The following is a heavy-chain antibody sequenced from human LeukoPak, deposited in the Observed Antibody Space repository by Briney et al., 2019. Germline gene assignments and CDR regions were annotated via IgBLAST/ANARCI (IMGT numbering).Heavy chain of an antibody. CDR1: GFTLSRHA. J-gene: IGHJ4*02. V-gene: IGHV3-23*01. CDR3: AKDLGGNDSSGYFLDY. CDR2: ISGSGGST. Sequence: GSLRLSCAGSGFTLSRHALSWVRQAPGKGLELVSAISGSGGSTYYADSVKGRFTISRDNSKNTLYLQMNSLRAEDTAVYYCAKDLGGNDSSGYFLDYWGQGTLVTVSS. D-gene: IGHD3-22*01.